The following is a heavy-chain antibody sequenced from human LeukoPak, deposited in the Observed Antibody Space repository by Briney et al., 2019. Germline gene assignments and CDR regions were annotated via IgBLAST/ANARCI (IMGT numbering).Heavy chain of an antibody. V-gene: IGHV4-61*08. J-gene: IGHJ3*02. CDR3: ARDTGGYYYDSSGGFDT. D-gene: IGHD3-22*01. Sequence: SETLSLTCTVSGGSISSGGYYWSWIRQPPGTGLEWIGYIYYSGSTNYNPSLKSRVTISVDTSKNQFSLKLSSVTAADTAVYYCARDTGGYYYDSSGGFDTWGQGTMVTVSS. CDR1: GGSISSGGYY. CDR2: IYYSGST.